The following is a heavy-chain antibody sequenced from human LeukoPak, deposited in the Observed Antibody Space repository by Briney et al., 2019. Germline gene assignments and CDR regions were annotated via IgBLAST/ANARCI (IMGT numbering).Heavy chain of an antibody. CDR2: TRNKANSYIT. CDR1: GFTFSDHY. D-gene: IGHD3-22*01. CDR3: ARVDSMEGYYFDY. V-gene: IGHV3-72*01. J-gene: IGHJ4*02. Sequence: GGSLRLSCAASGFTFSDHYMDWVRQAPGKGLGWVGRTRNKANSYITEYAASVKGRFAISRDHSKNSLYLQMNSLKTEDTAVYYCARVDSMEGYYFDYWGQGTLVTVSS.